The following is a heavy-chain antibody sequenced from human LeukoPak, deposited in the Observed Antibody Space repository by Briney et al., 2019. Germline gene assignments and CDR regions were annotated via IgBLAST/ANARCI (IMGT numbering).Heavy chain of an antibody. CDR3: ARDASRLGAERAPDY. CDR2: IYTSGST. V-gene: IGHV4-4*07. CDR1: GGSISSYY. Sequence: SETLSLTCTVSGGSISSYYWSWIRQPAGKGLEWIGRIYTSGSTNYNPSLKSRVTMSVDTSKNQFSLKLSSVTAADTAVYYCARDASRLGAERAPDYWGPGTLVSVSS. J-gene: IGHJ4*02. D-gene: IGHD3-16*01.